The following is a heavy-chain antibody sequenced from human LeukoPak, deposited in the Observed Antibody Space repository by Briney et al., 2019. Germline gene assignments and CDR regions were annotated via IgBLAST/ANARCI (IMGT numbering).Heavy chain of an antibody. V-gene: IGHV3-15*01. CDR3: TTTIGTYYGMDV. Sequence: PGGSLRLSCAASGFTFSNAWMTWVRQAPGKGLEWVGRIKSKADGETTDYAAPVKGRFTISRDDSKNTVYLQMNSLKTEDTAVYYCTTTIGTYYGMDVWGQGTTVTVSS. J-gene: IGHJ6*02. CDR2: IKSKADGETT. CDR1: GFTFSNAW. D-gene: IGHD1-26*01.